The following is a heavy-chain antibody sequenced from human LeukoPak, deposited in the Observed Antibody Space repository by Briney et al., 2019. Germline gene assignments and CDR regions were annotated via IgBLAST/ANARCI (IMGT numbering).Heavy chain of an antibody. CDR1: GGSISSGGYS. J-gene: IGHJ4*02. D-gene: IGHD5-12*01. CDR3: ARDPTTYGGYGSHPY. V-gene: IGHV4-30-2*01. Sequence: SQTLSLTCAVSGGSISSGGYSWSWIRQPPGKGLEWIGYIYHSGSTYYNPSLKSRVTISVDRSKNQFSLKLSSVTAADTAVYYCARDPTTYGGYGSHPYWGQGTLVTVSS. CDR2: IYHSGST.